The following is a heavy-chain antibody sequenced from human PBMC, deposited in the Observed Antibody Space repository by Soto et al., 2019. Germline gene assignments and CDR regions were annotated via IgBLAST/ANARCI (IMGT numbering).Heavy chain of an antibody. Sequence: QVQLIQSGSEMKKPGSSVKVSCQAPGGTFDRYTVSCVRQAPGQGLEWMGRCYPMVGVAEYSPNFDARVTLTADRSTSRAYLVLSSLRSDDTAVYYCAREMTSTTSDTSFDYWGQGTLISVS. D-gene: IGHD5-12*01. CDR1: GGTFDRYT. J-gene: IGHJ4*02. CDR3: AREMTSTTSDTSFDY. V-gene: IGHV1-69*04. CDR2: CYPMVGVA.